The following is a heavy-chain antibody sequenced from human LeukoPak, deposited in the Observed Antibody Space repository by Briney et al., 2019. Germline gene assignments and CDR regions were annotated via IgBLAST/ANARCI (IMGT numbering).Heavy chain of an antibody. J-gene: IGHJ6*03. Sequence: ASVKVSCKASGYTFTDYDINWVRQATGQGLEWMGWMNPNSGNTGYAQKFQDRVTMTRNSSISTAYMELSSLSSEDTAVYYCARGQKETIFGLVILLGYYMDVWAKGPRSPSP. V-gene: IGHV1-8*01. CDR1: GYTFTDYD. CDR3: ARGQKETIFGLVILLGYYMDV. D-gene: IGHD3-3*01. CDR2: MNPNSGNT.